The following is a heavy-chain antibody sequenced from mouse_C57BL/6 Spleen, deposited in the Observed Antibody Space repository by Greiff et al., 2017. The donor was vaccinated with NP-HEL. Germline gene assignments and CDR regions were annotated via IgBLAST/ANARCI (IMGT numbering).Heavy chain of an antibody. CDR1: GFTFSDYG. D-gene: IGHD1-1*01. J-gene: IGHJ1*03. V-gene: IGHV5-17*01. CDR3: ARGGPYYYGSSFWYFDV. CDR2: ISSGSSTI. Sequence: EVQRVESGGGLVKPGGSLKLSCAASGFTFSDYGMHWVRQAPEKGLEWVAYISSGSSTIYYADTVKGRFTISRDNAKNTLFLQMTSLRSEDTAMYYCARGGPYYYGSSFWYFDVWGTGTTVTVSS.